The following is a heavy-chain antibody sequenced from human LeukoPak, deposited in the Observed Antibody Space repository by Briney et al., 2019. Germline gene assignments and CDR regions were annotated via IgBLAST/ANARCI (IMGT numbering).Heavy chain of an antibody. D-gene: IGHD3-10*01. J-gene: IGHJ5*02. V-gene: IGHV4-30-4*01. CDR2: VYYSGST. Sequence: SGTLSLTCAVSGGSISSGDYYWSWIRQPPGKGLEWIGYVYYSGSTYYNPSPKSRVTISVDTSKNQFSLKLSSVTAADTAVYYCARGTMVRGVIPQRWFDPWGQGTLVTVSS. CDR3: ARGTMVRGVIPQRWFDP. CDR1: GGSISSGDYY.